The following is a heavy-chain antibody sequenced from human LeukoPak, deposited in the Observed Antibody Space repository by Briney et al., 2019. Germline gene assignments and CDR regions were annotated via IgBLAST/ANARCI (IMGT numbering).Heavy chain of an antibody. CDR1: GFTFSSYS. V-gene: IGHV3-66*01. Sequence: GSLRLSCAASGFTFSSYSMNWVRQAPGKGLEWVPVIYSGGTTYYADSVEGRFTISRDNSKNTLYFQMNSLRAEDTAVYYCAHGFDYWGQGTLVTVSS. CDR2: IYSGGTT. J-gene: IGHJ4*02. CDR3: AHGFDY.